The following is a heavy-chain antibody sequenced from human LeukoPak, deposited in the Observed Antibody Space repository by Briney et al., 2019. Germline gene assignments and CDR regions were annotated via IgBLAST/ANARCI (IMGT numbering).Heavy chain of an antibody. CDR3: ARDSSTSYHFDF. V-gene: IGHV4-39*02. Sequence: SETLSLTCTVSGGSINNNDYYWGWVRQSPGMGLEWIGSIYYSGYTYFNSSLKSRVTIAVDTSKNQFSLKLSSVTAADTAVYYCARDSSTSYHFDFWGQGTLATVSS. D-gene: IGHD2-2*01. J-gene: IGHJ4*02. CDR2: IYYSGYT. CDR1: GGSINNNDYY.